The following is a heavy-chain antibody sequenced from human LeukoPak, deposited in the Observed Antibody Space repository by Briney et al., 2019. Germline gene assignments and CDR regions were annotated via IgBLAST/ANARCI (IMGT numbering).Heavy chain of an antibody. V-gene: IGHV1-24*01. CDR3: ATGMTGYSSPYYYGMDV. CDR1: GYTLTELS. CDR2: FDPEDGET. Sequence: GASVKVSCKVSGYTLTELSMHWVRQAPGKGLEWMGGFDPEDGETIYAQKFQGRVTMTEDTSTDTAYMELSSLRSEDTAVYYCATGMTGYSSPYYYGMDVWGQGTTVTVSS. D-gene: IGHD3-9*01. J-gene: IGHJ6*02.